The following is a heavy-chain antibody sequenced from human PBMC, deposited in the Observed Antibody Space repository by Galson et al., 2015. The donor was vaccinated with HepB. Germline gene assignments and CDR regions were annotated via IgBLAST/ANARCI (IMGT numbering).Heavy chain of an antibody. CDR3: ARDLRIWSNNWFDP. V-gene: IGHV1-18*01. CDR2: ISAYNGNT. D-gene: IGHD2/OR15-2a*01. CDR1: GYTFTSYG. J-gene: IGHJ5*02. Sequence: SVKVSCKASGYTFTSYGISWVRQAPGQGLEWMGWISAYNGNTNYAQKLQGRVTMTTDTSTSTAYMELRSLRSDDTAVYYCARDLRIWSNNWFDPWGQGTLVTVSS.